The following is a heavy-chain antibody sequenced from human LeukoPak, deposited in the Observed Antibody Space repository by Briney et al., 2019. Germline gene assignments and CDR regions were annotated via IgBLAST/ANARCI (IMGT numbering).Heavy chain of an antibody. V-gene: IGHV3-33*01. CDR1: GFTFSSFG. J-gene: IGHJ4*02. CDR3: ARDPAYYDSSGLTDY. D-gene: IGHD3-22*01. CDR2: IWYDASDR. Sequence: PGRSLTLSCAASGFTFSSFGMHWVRQAPGKGLEWVAVIWYDASDRYYADSVKGRFTISRDNSKNTLFLQMNSLRAEDTAVYYCARDPAYYDSSGLTDYWGQGTLVTVSS.